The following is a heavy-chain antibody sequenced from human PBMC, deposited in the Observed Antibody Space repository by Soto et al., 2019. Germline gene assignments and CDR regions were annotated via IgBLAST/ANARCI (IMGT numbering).Heavy chain of an antibody. CDR2: IWYDGSNK. V-gene: IGHV3-33*01. CDR3: ARDLKGPNCSGGSCYSFYYYGMDV. J-gene: IGHJ6*02. CDR1: GFTFSSYG. D-gene: IGHD2-15*01. Sequence: QVQLVESGGGVVQPGRSLRLSCAASGFTFSSYGMHWVRQAPGKGLEWVAVIWYDGSNKYYADSVKGRFTISRDNSKNPLYLQMNSLRAEDTAVYYCARDLKGPNCSGGSCYSFYYYGMDVWGQGTTVTVSS.